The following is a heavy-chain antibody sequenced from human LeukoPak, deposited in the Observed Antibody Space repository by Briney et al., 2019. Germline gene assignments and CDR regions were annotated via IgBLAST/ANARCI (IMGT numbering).Heavy chain of an antibody. CDR2: ISGSGAGM. J-gene: IGHJ4*02. D-gene: IGHD6-13*01. Sequence: GGSLRLSCAASGFTFSNYAMSWVRQAPGKGLEWVSTISGSGAGMYYADSVKGRFTISRDNSKNTLYLQMHSLRAEDTAVYYCATNTSSWSFDYWGQGTLVTVSS. CDR1: GFTFSNYA. V-gene: IGHV3-23*01. CDR3: ATNTSSWSFDY.